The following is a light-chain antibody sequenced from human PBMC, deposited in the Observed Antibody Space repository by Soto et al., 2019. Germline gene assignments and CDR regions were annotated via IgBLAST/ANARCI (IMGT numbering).Light chain of an antibody. CDR1: QSVTTGY. V-gene: IGKV3-20*01. CDR2: GTS. CDR3: QQFGDSLWT. J-gene: IGKJ1*01. Sequence: ENVLTQSPDILYVYPGEGATLSCRASQSVTTGYLAWYQQKPCQAPRRLISGTSSRATGVTDRFRASGSATDYTLTLTRLEPDDFAVSKCQQFGDSLWTFGQGTRVEIK.